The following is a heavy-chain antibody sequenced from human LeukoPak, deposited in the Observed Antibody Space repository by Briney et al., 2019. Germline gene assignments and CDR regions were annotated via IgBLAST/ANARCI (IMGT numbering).Heavy chain of an antibody. CDR3: ARQGYSSGWYDAFDI. CDR1: GYSFTSYW. Sequence: GESLKISCKGSGYSFTSYWIGWVCQMPGKGLEWMGIIYPGDSDTRYSPSFQGQVTISADKSISTAYLQWSSLKASDTAMYYCARQGYSSGWYDAFDIWGQGTMVTVSS. J-gene: IGHJ3*02. V-gene: IGHV5-51*01. D-gene: IGHD6-19*01. CDR2: IYPGDSDT.